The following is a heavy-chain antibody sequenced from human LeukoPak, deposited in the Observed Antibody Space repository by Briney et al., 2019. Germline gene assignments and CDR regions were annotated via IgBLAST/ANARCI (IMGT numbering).Heavy chain of an antibody. D-gene: IGHD2-21*01. CDR1: GDSFDIYV. CDR3: ARNCGGGANCYNLFGMDV. CDR2: IIPIFNTA. V-gene: IGHV1-69*06. Sequence: SVKVSCKASGDSFDIYVINWVRQAPGQGLEWMGRIIPIFNTANYAQKFQGRVTVTADKSTTTAYMELTNLRSDDTAVYFCARNCGGGANCYNLFGMDVWGQGTTVTVSS. J-gene: IGHJ6*02.